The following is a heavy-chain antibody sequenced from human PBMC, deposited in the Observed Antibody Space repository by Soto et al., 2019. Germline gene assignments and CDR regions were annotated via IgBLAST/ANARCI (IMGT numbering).Heavy chain of an antibody. CDR1: GFILTNYW. J-gene: IGHJ5*02. Sequence: GGSLRLSCADSGFILTNYWMSWVRQAPGMGLQWVANIKEDESEKHYVDPVKRRFNSSRENAKNSLYLQMNSLRHEDTAVYYCARYRSLDPWGQGILVTVSS. CDR2: IKEDESEK. CDR3: ARYRSLDP. V-gene: IGHV3-7*03. D-gene: IGHD3-16*02.